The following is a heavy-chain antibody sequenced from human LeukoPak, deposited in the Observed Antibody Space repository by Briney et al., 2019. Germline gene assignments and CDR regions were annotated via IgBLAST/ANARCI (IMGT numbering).Heavy chain of an antibody. CDR3: AKGMARTPFDY. Sequence: GGSLRLSCAASGFTFSSYWMHWVRQAPGKGLVWASRINPDGSTTTYADSVRGRFTISRDNAKNTLYLQMNSLRAEDTAVYYCAKGMARTPFDYWGQGTLVTVSS. CDR1: GFTFSSYW. D-gene: IGHD1-14*01. V-gene: IGHV3-74*01. J-gene: IGHJ4*02. CDR2: INPDGSTT.